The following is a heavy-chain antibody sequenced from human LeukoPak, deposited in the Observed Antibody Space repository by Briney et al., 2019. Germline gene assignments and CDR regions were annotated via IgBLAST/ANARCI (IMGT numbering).Heavy chain of an antibody. CDR2: IYYSGST. CDR3: ARQTQRRITVFGVVIRDY. J-gene: IGHJ4*02. D-gene: IGHD3-3*01. V-gene: IGHV4-39*01. Sequence: SETLPLTCTVSGGSISSSSYYWGWIRQPPGKGLEWIGSIYYSGSTYYNSSLKSRVTISVDTSKNQFSLKLNSVTAADTAIYYCARQTQRRITVFGVVIRDYWGQGTLVTVSS. CDR1: GGSISSSSYY.